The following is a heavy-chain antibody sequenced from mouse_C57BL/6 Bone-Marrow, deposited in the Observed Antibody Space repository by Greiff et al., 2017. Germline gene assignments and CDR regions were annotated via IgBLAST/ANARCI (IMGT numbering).Heavy chain of an antibody. CDR2: ISSGGSYT. V-gene: IGHV5-6*01. Sequence: EVKLMESGGDLVKPGGSLKLSCAASGFTFSSYGMSWVRQTPDKRLEWVATISSGGSYTYYPDSVKGRFPISRDNAKNTLYLQMSSLKSEDTAMYYCARQGIYYYGSSYVFHVHYYAMDYWGQGTSVTVSS. J-gene: IGHJ4*01. CDR3: ARQGIYYYGSSYVFHVHYYAMDY. D-gene: IGHD1-1*01. CDR1: GFTFSSYG.